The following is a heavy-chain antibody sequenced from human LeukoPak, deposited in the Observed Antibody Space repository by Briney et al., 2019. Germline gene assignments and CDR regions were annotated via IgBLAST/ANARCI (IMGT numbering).Heavy chain of an antibody. CDR1: GFTFSSYS. Sequence: GGSLRLSCAASGFTFSSYSMNWVRQAPGKGLEWVSSISSSSSYIYYADSVKGRFTISRDNAKNSLYLQMNSLRAEDTAVYYCARESSSGYSGYDPVAFDCWGQGTLVTVSS. D-gene: IGHD5-12*01. CDR3: ARESSSGYSGYDPVAFDC. CDR2: ISSSSSYI. V-gene: IGHV3-21*01. J-gene: IGHJ4*02.